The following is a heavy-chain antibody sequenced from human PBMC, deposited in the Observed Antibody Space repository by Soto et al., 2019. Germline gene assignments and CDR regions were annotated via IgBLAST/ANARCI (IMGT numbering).Heavy chain of an antibody. CDR3: ARGGERYCSRINCPNLDF. CDR2: IYYSGGS. D-gene: IGHD2-2*01. CDR1: GGSISSGGYY. J-gene: IGHJ4*02. V-gene: IGHV4-31*03. Sequence: SETLSLTCTVSGGSISSGGYYWSWIRQHPGKGLEWIGYIYYSGGSNYRPSLKSRATISVDTSKNQFSLKMSSVTAADTAVYYCARGGERYCSRINCPNLDFWGQGMLVTVSS.